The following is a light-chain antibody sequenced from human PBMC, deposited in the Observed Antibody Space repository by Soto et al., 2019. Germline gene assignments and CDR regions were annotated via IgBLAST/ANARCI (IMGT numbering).Light chain of an antibody. CDR1: SSVVGGYNY. CDR3: SSYTSSSTRV. V-gene: IGLV2-14*01. J-gene: IGLJ1*01. Sequence: LTQPASVSGSPGQSITISCTGTSSVVGGYNYVSWYQQHPGKAPKLMIYDVSNRPSGVSNRFSGSKSGNTSSLTISGLQAEDEADYYCSSYTSSSTRVFGTGTKVTVL. CDR2: DVS.